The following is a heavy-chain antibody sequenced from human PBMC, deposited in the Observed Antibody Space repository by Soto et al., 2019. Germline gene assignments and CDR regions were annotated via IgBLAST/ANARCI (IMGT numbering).Heavy chain of an antibody. Sequence: SETLCVTCSIAGGYISGGGYSWSWIQQPPGKGLEWIGYIYHSGSTYYNPSLKSRVTISVDRSKNQFSLKLSSVTAADTAVYYCATTKPQLWMFDYWGQGTLVTVSS. J-gene: IGHJ4*02. D-gene: IGHD5-18*01. CDR2: IYHSGST. CDR1: GGYISGGGYS. CDR3: ATTKPQLWMFDY. V-gene: IGHV4-30-2*01.